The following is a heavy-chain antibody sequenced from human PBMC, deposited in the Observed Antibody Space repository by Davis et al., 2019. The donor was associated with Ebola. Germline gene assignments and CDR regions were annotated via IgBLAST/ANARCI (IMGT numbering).Heavy chain of an antibody. CDR3: ARDRPLDFFFGDYYGMDV. V-gene: IGHV3-21*01. CDR2: ISSESDYI. D-gene: IGHD3-16*01. CDR1: GFTFSTYS. J-gene: IGHJ6*02. Sequence: GESLKISCAASGFTFSTYSMSWVRQAPGKGLEWVSSISSESDYIYYADSAKGRFTISRDNAKNSLYLQMNSLRAEDTAVYYCARDRPLDFFFGDYYGMDVWGQGTTVTVSS.